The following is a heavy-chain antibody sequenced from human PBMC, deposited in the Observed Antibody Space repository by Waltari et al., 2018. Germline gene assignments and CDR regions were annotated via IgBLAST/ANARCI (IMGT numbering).Heavy chain of an antibody. CDR3: AREGGLAGTKGEYYFDY. V-gene: IGHV1-69*10. Sequence: QVQLVQSGAEVKKPGSSVKVSCKASGGTFSSYAISWVRQAPGQGLEWMGGVSPILGIANYAQKFQGRVTITADKSTSTAYMELSSLRSEDTAVYYCAREGGLAGTKGEYYFDYWGQGTLVTVSS. CDR1: GGTFSSYA. D-gene: IGHD1-7*01. J-gene: IGHJ4*02. CDR2: VSPILGIA.